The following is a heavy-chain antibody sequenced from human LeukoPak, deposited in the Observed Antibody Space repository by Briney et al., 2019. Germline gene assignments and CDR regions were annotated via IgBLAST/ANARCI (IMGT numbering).Heavy chain of an antibody. J-gene: IGHJ4*02. V-gene: IGHV3-53*01. CDR2: IYSGGSA. D-gene: IGHD2-8*02. Sequence: PGGSLRLSCAASGFTVSSNYMSSVRHAPGKGLELVSVIYSGGSAYYADSLKGRFTISRDNSKNTLYLQMNSLTAEDTAVYYCANLPTGKYWGQGTLVTVSS. CDR3: ANLPTGKY. CDR1: GFTVSSNY.